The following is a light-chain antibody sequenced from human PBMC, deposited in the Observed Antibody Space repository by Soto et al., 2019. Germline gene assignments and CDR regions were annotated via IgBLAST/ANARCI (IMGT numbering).Light chain of an antibody. CDR1: QSVHNN. Sequence: EVVMTQSPATLSVSPGDRATLSCRASQSVHNNLAWYQQKPGQAPRLLIFDTSTRATDIPIRFTGGGSGTEFTLTISSLQSEHSAVYYCQQYEIWPLTFGGGTKVEIK. V-gene: IGKV3-15*01. J-gene: IGKJ4*01. CDR3: QQYEIWPLT. CDR2: DTS.